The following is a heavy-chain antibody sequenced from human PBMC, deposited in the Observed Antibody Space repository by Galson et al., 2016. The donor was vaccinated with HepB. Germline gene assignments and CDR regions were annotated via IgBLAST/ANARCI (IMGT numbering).Heavy chain of an antibody. CDR1: GDSISNNYW. J-gene: IGHJ4*02. V-gene: IGHV4-4*02. D-gene: IGHD3-16*01. Sequence: LTCAVSGDSISNNYWWAWVRPFPGQGLEWIGEIYQTGTAHYNPSFTSRATISIDKSKNEISLRLASVTAADTALYYCTRGTLGSVATLAFDNWGQGTLVTVSS. CDR3: TRGTLGSVATLAFDN. CDR2: IYQTGTA.